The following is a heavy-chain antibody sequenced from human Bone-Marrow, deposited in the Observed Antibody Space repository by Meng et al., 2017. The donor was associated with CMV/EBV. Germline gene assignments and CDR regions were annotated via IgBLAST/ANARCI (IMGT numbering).Heavy chain of an antibody. V-gene: IGHV3-7*01. Sequence: GGSLRLSCAASGFTFSSYAMSWVRQAPGKGLEWVANIKQDGSDEYYVDSVKGRFTISRDNAKNSLYLQMNSLRAEDTAVYYCASLRGTHYDFWSGYYGLYYYGMDVWGQGTTVTFSS. CDR3: ASLRGTHYDFWSGYYGLYYYGMDV. D-gene: IGHD3-3*01. CDR2: IKQDGSDE. CDR1: GFTFSSYA. J-gene: IGHJ6*02.